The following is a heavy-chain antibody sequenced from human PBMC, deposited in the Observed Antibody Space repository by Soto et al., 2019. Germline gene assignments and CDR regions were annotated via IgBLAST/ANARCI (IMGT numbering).Heavy chain of an antibody. CDR3: AKDIGAYFDY. V-gene: IGHV3-30*18. CDR1: GFTFSSYG. Sequence: QVQLVESGGGVVQPGRSLRLSCAASGFTFSSYGMHWVRQAPGKGLEWVAVISYDGSNKYYADSVKGRFTISRDNSKNTLYLQMNSLRAEDTAVYYCAKDIGAYFDYWGQGTLVTVSS. CDR2: ISYDGSNK. J-gene: IGHJ4*02. D-gene: IGHD1-26*01.